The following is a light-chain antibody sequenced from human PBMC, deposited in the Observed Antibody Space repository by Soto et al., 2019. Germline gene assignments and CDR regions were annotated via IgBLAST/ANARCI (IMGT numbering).Light chain of an antibody. CDR3: QQTYTTPEIT. CDR1: QSISIY. J-gene: IGKJ5*01. CDR2: GAS. V-gene: IGKV1-39*01. Sequence: SLSASVGDRVTITCRASQSISIYLNWYQLKPGKAPNLMMYGASYLKSGVPTRFSGSGSGTDFTLTISSLKTEDLAIYDGQQTYTTPEITFGQGTRLEIK.